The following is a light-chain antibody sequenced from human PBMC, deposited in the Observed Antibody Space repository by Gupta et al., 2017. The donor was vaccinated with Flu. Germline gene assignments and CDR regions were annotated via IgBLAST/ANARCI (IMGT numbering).Light chain of an antibody. CDR2: GAS. J-gene: IGKJ2*03. V-gene: IGKV3-20*01. Sequence: EILLTQSPGTLSLSPGERATLSCRASQSVTADFLAWYQQKPGQAPRLLIYGASSRATGIPDRFSGSGSGTDFTLTISRLDPEDFAMYYCQQYGSSPLYSFGQGTKLEIK. CDR3: QQYGSSPLYS. CDR1: QSVTADF.